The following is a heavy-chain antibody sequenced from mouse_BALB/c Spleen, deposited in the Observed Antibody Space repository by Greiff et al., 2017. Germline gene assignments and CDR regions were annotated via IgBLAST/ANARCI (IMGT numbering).Heavy chain of an antibody. CDR1: GYSITSDYA. CDR2: ISYSGST. D-gene: IGHD2-14*01. Sequence: EVKLVESGPGLVKPSQSLSLTCTVTGYSITSDYAWNWIRQFPGNKLEWMGYISYSGSTSYNPSLKSRISITRDTSKNQFFLQLNSVTTEDTATYYCARFPSLGNWGQGTLVTVSA. J-gene: IGHJ3*01. V-gene: IGHV3-2*02. CDR3: ARFPSLGN.